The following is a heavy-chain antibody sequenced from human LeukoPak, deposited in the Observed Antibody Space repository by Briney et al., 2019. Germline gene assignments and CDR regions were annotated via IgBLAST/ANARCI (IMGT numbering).Heavy chain of an antibody. CDR2: ISSSSRTI. J-gene: IGHJ4*02. CDR1: GFTVSSNY. V-gene: IGHV3-48*02. D-gene: IGHD2-21*02. Sequence: GGSLRLSCAASGFTVSSNYMSWVRQAPGKGLEWISYISSSSRTIYYTDSVKGRFTISRDNAKNSLHLQMNSLRDDDTAVYYCARDGEYCGGDCFIFDYWGQGTLVTVSS. CDR3: ARDGEYCGGDCFIFDY.